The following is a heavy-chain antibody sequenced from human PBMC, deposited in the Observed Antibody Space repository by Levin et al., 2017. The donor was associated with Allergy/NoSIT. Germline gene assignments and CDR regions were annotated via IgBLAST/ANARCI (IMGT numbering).Heavy chain of an antibody. D-gene: IGHD6-19*01. CDR1: GGSFSGYY. J-gene: IGHJ4*02. V-gene: IGHV4-34*01. Sequence: SETLSLTCAVYGGSFSGYYWSWIRQPPGKGLEWIGEINHSGSTNYNPSLKSRVTISVDTSKNQFSLKLSSVTAADTAVYYCARGLGGWVRDFDYWGQGTLVTVSS. CDR2: INHSGST. CDR3: ARGLGGWVRDFDY.